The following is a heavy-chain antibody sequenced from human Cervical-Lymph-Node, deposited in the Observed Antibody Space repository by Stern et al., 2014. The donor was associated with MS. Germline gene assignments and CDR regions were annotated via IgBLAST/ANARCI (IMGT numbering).Heavy chain of an antibody. CDR2: IYWDGDE. Sequence: QVTLRESGPTLVKPTQTLTLTCTFSGFSLSTIGVGVGWIRQSPGKAPEWLALIYWDGDERYSPSLKSRLTITRDTSKSQVVLTLTNMDPVDTATYYGAHVSAWRTGVDYWGQGALVTVSS. J-gene: IGHJ4*02. D-gene: IGHD6-19*01. CDR1: GFSLSTIGVG. CDR3: AHVSAWRTGVDY. V-gene: IGHV2-5*02.